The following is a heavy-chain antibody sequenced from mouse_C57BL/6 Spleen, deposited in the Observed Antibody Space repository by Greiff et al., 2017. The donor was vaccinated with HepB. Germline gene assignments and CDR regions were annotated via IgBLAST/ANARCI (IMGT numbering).Heavy chain of an antibody. V-gene: IGHV2-2*01. CDR1: GFSLTSYG. CDR3: ARNRDYYGSSGAMDY. CDR2: IWSGGST. J-gene: IGHJ4*01. D-gene: IGHD1-1*01. Sequence: VQRVESGPGLVQPSQSLSITCTVSGFSLTSYGVHWVRQSPGKGLEWLGVIWSGGSTDYNAAFISRLSISKDNSKSQVFFKMNSLQADDTAIYYCARNRDYYGSSGAMDYWGQGTSVTVSS.